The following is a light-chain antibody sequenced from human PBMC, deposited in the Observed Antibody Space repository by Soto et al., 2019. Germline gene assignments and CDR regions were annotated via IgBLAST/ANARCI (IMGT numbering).Light chain of an antibody. CDR2: DES. CDR3: QVWDSSSDHVV. Sequence: SYELTQPPSVSVAPGQTARIACGGSNIGSKSVHWYQQRPGQAPVLVVYDESDRPSGIPDRFSGSNSGNTATLTISRVEAGDEADYYCQVWDSSSDHVVFGGGTKLTVL. J-gene: IGLJ3*02. V-gene: IGLV3-21*02. CDR1: NIGSKS.